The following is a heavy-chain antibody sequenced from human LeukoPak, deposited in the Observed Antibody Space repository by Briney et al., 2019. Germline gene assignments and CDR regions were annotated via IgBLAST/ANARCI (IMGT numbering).Heavy chain of an antibody. CDR3: ARDTPVGLRFLEWFNYYYMDV. Sequence: PSETLSLTCTVSGGSISSGSYYWSWIRQPAGKGLEWIGRIYTSGSTNYNPSLKSRVTISVDTSKNQFSLKLSSVTAADTAVYYCARDTPVGLRFLEWFNYYYMDVWGKGTTVTVSS. V-gene: IGHV4-61*02. D-gene: IGHD3-3*01. CDR1: GGSISSGSYY. CDR2: IYTSGST. J-gene: IGHJ6*03.